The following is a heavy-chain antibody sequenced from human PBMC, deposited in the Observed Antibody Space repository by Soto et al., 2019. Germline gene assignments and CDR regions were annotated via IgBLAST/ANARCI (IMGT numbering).Heavy chain of an antibody. CDR2: ISGYRGNT. V-gene: IGHV1-18*01. CDR3: ARALDYYDSSGYMDY. Sequence: QVQLVQSGPEMKKPGASVKVSCKASGYSFTSSAISWLRQAPGQGLEWMGWISGYRGNTNYAQKFQGRVTLTTDTSTTTAYLELRSLTSDDTAVYYCARALDYYDSSGYMDYWGQGTLVTVSP. CDR1: GYSFTSSA. J-gene: IGHJ4*02. D-gene: IGHD3-22*01.